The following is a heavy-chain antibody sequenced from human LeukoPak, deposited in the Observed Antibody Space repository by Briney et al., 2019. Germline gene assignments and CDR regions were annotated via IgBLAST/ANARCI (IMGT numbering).Heavy chain of an antibody. CDR1: GFTFSSYA. CDR2: INESGGPT. CDR3: AKADSTSLNWFDP. D-gene: IGHD3-16*02. V-gene: IGHV3-23*01. Sequence: GGSLRRSCVASGFTFSSYAMAWVRQAPGKGLEWVSVINESGGPTYYAAFVKGRFTLSRDSSKNTLYLQLSSLRAEDTALYYCAKADSTSLNWFDPWGQGTLVTVSS. J-gene: IGHJ5*02.